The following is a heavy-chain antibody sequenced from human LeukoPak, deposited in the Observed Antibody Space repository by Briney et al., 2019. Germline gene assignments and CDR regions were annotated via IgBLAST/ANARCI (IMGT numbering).Heavy chain of an antibody. CDR1: GYTFTSYY. J-gene: IGHJ4*02. Sequence: ASVKVSCKASGYTFTSYYMHWVRQAPGQGLERMGIINPSGGSTSYAQKFQGRVTMTRDTSTSTVYMELSSLRSEDTAVYYCAREAGGHDSFDYWGQGTLVTVSS. CDR2: INPSGGST. CDR3: AREAGGHDSFDY. V-gene: IGHV1-46*01. D-gene: IGHD1-1*01.